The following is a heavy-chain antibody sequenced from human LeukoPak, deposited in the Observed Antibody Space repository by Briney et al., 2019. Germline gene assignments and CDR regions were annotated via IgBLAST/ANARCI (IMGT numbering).Heavy chain of an antibody. V-gene: IGHV3-66*02. CDR3: ARDHDTTYYFDY. D-gene: IGHD1-26*01. CDR2: IYSGGST. Sequence: PGGSLRRSCAGSGFTVSSNYMSWVRQAPGKGLEWVSVIYSGGSTYYPDSVKGRFTISRDDSKNTLYLQMNSLRAEDTAVYYCARDHDTTYYFDYWGQGTLVTVSS. J-gene: IGHJ4*02. CDR1: GFTVSSNY.